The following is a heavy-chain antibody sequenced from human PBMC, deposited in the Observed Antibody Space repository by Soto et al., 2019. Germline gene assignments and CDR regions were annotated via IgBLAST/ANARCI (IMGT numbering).Heavy chain of an antibody. V-gene: IGHV4-39*01. CDR1: GDSISGTSYY. D-gene: IGHD6-13*01. CDR2: IYFSGST. J-gene: IGHJ4*02. CDR3: ARQRIVAAGTFVDY. Sequence: PSETLSLTCIVSGDSISGTSYYWGWIRQPPGQGLEWIASIYFSGSTYNNPSLKSRLTVSVDTSESQFSLKLSSVTAADTALYYCARQRIVAAGTFVDYWGQGSLVTVSS.